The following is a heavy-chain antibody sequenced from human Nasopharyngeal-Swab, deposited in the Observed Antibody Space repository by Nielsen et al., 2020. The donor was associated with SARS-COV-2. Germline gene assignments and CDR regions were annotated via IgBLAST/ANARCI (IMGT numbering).Heavy chain of an antibody. J-gene: IGHJ4*02. CDR1: GGSISSYY. V-gene: IGHV4-59*01. D-gene: IGHD6-19*01. CDR3: ARGVSGWYAIDY. Sequence: SETLSLICTVSGGSISSYYWSWIRQPPGKGLEWIAYIYYRGSTNYNPSLKSRVTISVDTSKNQFSLKLSSVTAADTAVYYCARGVSGWYAIDYWGQGTLVTVSS. CDR2: IYYRGST.